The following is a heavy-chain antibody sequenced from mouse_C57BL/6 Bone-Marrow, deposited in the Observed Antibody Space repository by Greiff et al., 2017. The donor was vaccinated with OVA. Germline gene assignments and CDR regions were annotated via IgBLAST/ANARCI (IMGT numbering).Heavy chain of an antibody. CDR3: SRPPIYYYGSSYAWFAY. CDR1: GYAFSSSW. CDR2: IYPGDGGT. V-gene: IGHV1-82*01. Sequence: VMLVESGPELVKPGASVKISCKASGYAFSSSWMNWVKQRPGKGLEWIGRIYPGDGGTNYNGKFKGKATLTADKSSSTAYMQLSSLTSEDSAVYFCSRPPIYYYGSSYAWFAYWGQGTLVTVSA. J-gene: IGHJ3*01. D-gene: IGHD1-1*01.